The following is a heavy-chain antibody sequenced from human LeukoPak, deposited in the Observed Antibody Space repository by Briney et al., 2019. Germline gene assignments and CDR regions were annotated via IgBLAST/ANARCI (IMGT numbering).Heavy chain of an antibody. CDR1: GDSVSSSSAG. CDR2: TYYGSKWYN. J-gene: IGHJ6*03. CDR3: ARVKYSSSYYFYYMDV. V-gene: IGHV6-1*01. D-gene: IGHD6-6*01. Sequence: SQTLSLTCAISGDSVSSSSAGWTWIRQSPSRGLEWLGRTYYGSKWYNVYAESVKSRITINPDTSKNQFSLQLDSVTPEDTAVYYCARVKYSSSYYFYYMDVWGEGTTVTVSS.